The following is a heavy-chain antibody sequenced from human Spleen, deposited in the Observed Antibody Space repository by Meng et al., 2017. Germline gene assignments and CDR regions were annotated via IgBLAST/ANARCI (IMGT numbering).Heavy chain of an antibody. Sequence: EVQLVEFGGGLVKPGGSLRLSCAASGFTFRNAWMKWVRQAPGKGLEWVGRIKSKADGGTTDYAAPVKGRFTISRDDSKNTLYLQMNSLITEDTAVYFCATGAAAADHWGQGTLVTVSS. D-gene: IGHD6-13*01. CDR1: GFTFRNAW. V-gene: IGHV3-15*01. CDR2: IKSKADGGTT. CDR3: ATGAAAADH. J-gene: IGHJ4*02.